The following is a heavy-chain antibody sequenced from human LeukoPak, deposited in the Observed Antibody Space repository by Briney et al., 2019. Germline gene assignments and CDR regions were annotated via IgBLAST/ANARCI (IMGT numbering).Heavy chain of an antibody. V-gene: IGHV3-30-3*01. CDR3: ARGRNWNDVRLEFDY. Sequence: GGSLRLSCAASGFTFSSYAMHWVRQAPGKGLEWVAVISYDGSNKYYADSVKGRFTISRDNSKNTLYLQMNSLRAEDTAVYYCARGRNWNDVRLEFDYWGQGTLVTVSS. J-gene: IGHJ4*02. CDR2: ISYDGSNK. D-gene: IGHD1-1*01. CDR1: GFTFSSYA.